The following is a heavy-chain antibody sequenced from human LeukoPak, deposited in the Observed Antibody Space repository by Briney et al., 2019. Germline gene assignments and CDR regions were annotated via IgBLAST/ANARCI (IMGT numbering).Heavy chain of an antibody. J-gene: IGHJ4*02. CDR3: ARVQTLGALESFGY. Sequence: ASVKVSCKASGYTFTSYGISWVRQAPGQGLEWMGWISAYNGNTNYAQKLQGRVTMTTDTSTSTAYMELRSLRSDDTAVYYCARVQTLGALESFGYWGQGTLVTVSS. D-gene: IGHD3-16*01. V-gene: IGHV1-18*01. CDR1: GYTFTSYG. CDR2: ISAYNGNT.